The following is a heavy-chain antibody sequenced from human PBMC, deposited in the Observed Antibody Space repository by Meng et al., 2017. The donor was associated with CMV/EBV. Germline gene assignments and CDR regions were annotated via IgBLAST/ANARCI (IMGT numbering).Heavy chain of an antibody. CDR2: IYYSGST. CDR1: GGSISSSSYY. D-gene: IGHD2-2*01. Sequence: GSLRLSCTVSGGSISSSSYYWGWSRQPPGKGLEWIGSIYYSGSTYYNPSLKSRVTISVDTSKNQFSLKLSSVTAADTAVYYCAGRIVGVPAAVKWDYDYYGMDVWGQGTTVTVSS. V-gene: IGHV4-39*07. J-gene: IGHJ6*02. CDR3: AGRIVGVPAAVKWDYDYYGMDV.